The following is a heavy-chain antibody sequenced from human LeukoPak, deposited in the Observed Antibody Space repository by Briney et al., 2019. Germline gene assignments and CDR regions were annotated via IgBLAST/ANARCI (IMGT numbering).Heavy chain of an antibody. V-gene: IGHV3-23*01. CDR1: GFTFSSLA. CDR2: ISDGGGGT. J-gene: IGHJ4*02. CDR3: AKDRVCSGGRCYFDY. Sequence: GGSLRLSCAPSGFTFSSLAMSWVRHAPGKGLEWVSGISDGGGGTSYADSVKGRFTISRDNSQSTLYLQMNSLRAEDTAVYYCAKDRVCSGGRCYFDYWGQGTLVTVSS. D-gene: IGHD2-15*01.